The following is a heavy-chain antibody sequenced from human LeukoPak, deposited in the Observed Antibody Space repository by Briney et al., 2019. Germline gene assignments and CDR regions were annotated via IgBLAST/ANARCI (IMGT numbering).Heavy chain of an antibody. J-gene: IGHJ6*02. Sequence: GGSLRLSCAASGFTVSSNYMSWVRQAPGKGPEWVSVIYSGGSTYYADSVKGRFTISRDNSNNTLYLQMNSLRAEDTAVYYCARDAGNGDLYYYYYGMDVWGQGTTVTVSS. CDR2: IYSGGST. CDR3: ARDAGNGDLYYYYYGMDV. CDR1: GFTVSSNY. V-gene: IGHV3-66*02. D-gene: IGHD4-17*01.